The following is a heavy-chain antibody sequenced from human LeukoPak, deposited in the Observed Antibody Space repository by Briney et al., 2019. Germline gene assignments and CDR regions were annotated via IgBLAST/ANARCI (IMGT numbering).Heavy chain of an antibody. J-gene: IGHJ5*02. V-gene: IGHV4-59*01. Sequence: PSETLSLTCTVSGDSISNYYWSWIRQPPGKGLEWIGYISYSGSTNYSPSLKSRVTISVDTSKNQFSLKLTSVTAADTAVYYCARDTAMPPMTGWFDPWGQGTLVTVSS. CDR2: ISYSGST. D-gene: IGHD5-18*01. CDR1: GDSISNYY. CDR3: ARDTAMPPMTGWFDP.